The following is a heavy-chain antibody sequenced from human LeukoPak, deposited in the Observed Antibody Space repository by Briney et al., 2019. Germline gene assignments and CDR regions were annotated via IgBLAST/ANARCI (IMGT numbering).Heavy chain of an antibody. CDR3: ARQVCGTINRDCDY. V-gene: IGHV5-10-1*01. CDR2: IEPSDSHT. Sequence: GESLKISCKGSGYSFITYWISRVRQMPGKGPEWMGRIEPSDSHTNYSPSFQGHVTISADTSTSTAYLQWSSLKASDTAMYYCARQVCGTINRDCDYWGQGTLVTVSS. D-gene: IGHD3-16*01. J-gene: IGHJ4*02. CDR1: GYSFITYW.